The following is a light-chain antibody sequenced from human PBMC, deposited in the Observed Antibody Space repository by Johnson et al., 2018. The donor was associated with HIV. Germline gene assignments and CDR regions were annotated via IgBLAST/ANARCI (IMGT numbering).Light chain of an antibody. Sequence: QSVLTQPPSVSAAPVQKVTISCSGSYSNIVDNYVSWYQRLPGTAPKLLIYENNERPSGIPDRFSGSKSGTSATLGITGLQTGDEADYYCGTWDSSLSGSYVCGTGTKVTGL. CDR3: GTWDSSLSGSYV. V-gene: IGLV1-51*02. J-gene: IGLJ1*01. CDR2: ENN. CDR1: YSNIVDNY.